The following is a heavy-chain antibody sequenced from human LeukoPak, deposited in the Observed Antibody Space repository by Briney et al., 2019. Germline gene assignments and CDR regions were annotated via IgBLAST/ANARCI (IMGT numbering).Heavy chain of an antibody. V-gene: IGHV1-2*02. J-gene: IGHJ3*02. CDR1: GYTFTGYY. D-gene: IGHD3-22*01. CDR2: INPNSGGT. Sequence: ASVKVSCKASGYTFTGYYMHWVRQAPGQGLEWMGWINPNSGGTNYAQKFQGRVTMTRDTSISTAYMELSRLRSDDTAVYYCARTPRTYYYDSSGYSIPSLGAFDIWGQGTMVTVSS. CDR3: ARTPRTYYYDSSGYSIPSLGAFDI.